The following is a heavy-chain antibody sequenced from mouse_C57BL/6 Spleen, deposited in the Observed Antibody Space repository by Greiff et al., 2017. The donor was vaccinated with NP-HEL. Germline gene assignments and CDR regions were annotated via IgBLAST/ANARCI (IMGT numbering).Heavy chain of an antibody. CDR2: IYPGGGDT. D-gene: IGHD1-1*01. V-gene: IGHV1-80*01. J-gene: IGHJ2*01. CDR1: GYAFSSYW. CDR3: ARSTTVVAHFDY. Sequence: VKLMESGAELVKPGASVKISCKASGYAFSSYWMNWVKPRPGKGLEWIGQIYPGGGDTNYNGKVKGKATLTADKFSSTANMQLSSLTSEDSAVYFCARSTTVVAHFDYWGQGTTLTVSS.